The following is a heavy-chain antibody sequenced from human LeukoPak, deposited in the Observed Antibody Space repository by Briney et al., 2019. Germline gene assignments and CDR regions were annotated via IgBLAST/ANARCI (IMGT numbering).Heavy chain of an antibody. V-gene: IGHV3-30*02. CDR1: GFTVSSYG. CDR3: AKDHITMVRGVGY. Sequence: GGSLRLSCTASGFTVSSYGMHWVRQAPGKGLEWVAFIRYDGSNKYYADSVKGRFTISRDNSKNTLYLQMNSLRAEDTAVYYCAKDHITMVRGVGYWGQGTLVTVSS. J-gene: IGHJ4*02. CDR2: IRYDGSNK. D-gene: IGHD3-10*01.